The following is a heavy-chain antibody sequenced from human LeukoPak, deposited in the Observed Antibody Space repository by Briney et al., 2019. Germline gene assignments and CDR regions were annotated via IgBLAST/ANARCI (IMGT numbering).Heavy chain of an antibody. CDR1: DFNVRGND. J-gene: IGHJ3*02. V-gene: IGHV3-53*01. CDR3: ARDSTRSAFDI. CDR2: IKSGGGT. Sequence: GGSLRLSCAASDFNVRGNDMTWVRQAPGKGLEWVSVIKSGGGTYYADSVKGRFTISRDNPKNALYLQMNSLRAEDTAIYYCARDSTRSAFDIRGQGTMVTVSS.